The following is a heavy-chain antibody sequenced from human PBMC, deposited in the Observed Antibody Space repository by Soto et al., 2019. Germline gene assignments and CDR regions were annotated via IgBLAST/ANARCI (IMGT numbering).Heavy chain of an antibody. CDR1: GFTFSAYN. CDR2: ISSSSSSI. CDR3: ARADYYDSSAYYFSGWFDP. V-gene: IGHV3-21*01. Sequence: EVQLVESGGGLVKPGGSLRLSCAASGFTFSAYNMNWVRQAPGKGLEWVSSISSSSSSIYYADSVKGRFTIPRDNAKTSLYLQMNSLRAEDTAVYYCARADYYDSSAYYFSGWFDPWGQGTLVTVSS. J-gene: IGHJ5*02. D-gene: IGHD3-22*01.